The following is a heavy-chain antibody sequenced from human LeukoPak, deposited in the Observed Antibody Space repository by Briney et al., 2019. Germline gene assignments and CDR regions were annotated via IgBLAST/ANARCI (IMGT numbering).Heavy chain of an antibody. V-gene: IGHV3-74*01. Sequence: GGSLRLSCAASGFTFSSYWMHWVRQASGKGLVWVSRINSDGSSTSYADSVKGRFTISRDNAKNTLYLQMNSLRAEDTAVYYCARDALGDGPVDYWGQGTLVTVSS. D-gene: IGHD5-24*01. J-gene: IGHJ4*02. CDR1: GFTFSSYW. CDR2: INSDGSST. CDR3: ARDALGDGPVDY.